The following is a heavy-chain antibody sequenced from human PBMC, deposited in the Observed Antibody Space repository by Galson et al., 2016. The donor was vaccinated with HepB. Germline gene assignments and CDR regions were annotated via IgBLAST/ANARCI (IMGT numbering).Heavy chain of an antibody. Sequence: SLRLSCAASEFTVSTNHMSWVRQAPGKGLEWVATIYRVGTTSYAESVRSRFTVSRDDSKNTLYLHMNSLRVEDTAIYYCAIDPSQWHDLLFGNWAQGTLVTVSA. CDR1: EFTVSTNH. D-gene: IGHD6-19*01. V-gene: IGHV3-53*01. CDR3: AIDPSQWHDLLFGN. CDR2: IYRVGTT. J-gene: IGHJ4*02.